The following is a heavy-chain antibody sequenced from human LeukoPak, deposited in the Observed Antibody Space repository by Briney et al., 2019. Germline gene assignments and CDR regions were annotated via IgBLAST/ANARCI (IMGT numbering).Heavy chain of an antibody. CDR1: RFIFSTYG. CDR3: AKEFVRYCSGGSCYSFDY. CDR2: ISYDGSNK. D-gene: IGHD2-15*01. Sequence: GGSLRLSCAASRFIFSTYGMDWVRQAPGKGLKWVAVISYDGSNKYYADSVKGRFTISRDNSKSTLYLQMNSLRAEDTAVYYCAKEFVRYCSGGSCYSFDYWGQGTLVTVSS. V-gene: IGHV3-30*18. J-gene: IGHJ4*02.